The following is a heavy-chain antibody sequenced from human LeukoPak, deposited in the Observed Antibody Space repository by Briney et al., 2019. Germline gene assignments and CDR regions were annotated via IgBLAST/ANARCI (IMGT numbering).Heavy chain of an antibody. CDR1: GFTFSSYS. V-gene: IGHV3-21*01. J-gene: IGHJ3*02. D-gene: IGHD7-27*01. Sequence: GGSLRLSCAASGFTFSSYSMIWVRQAPGKGLEWVSSISISSSYLYYADSVKGRFTISRDNAKNSLYLQMNSLRAEDTAVYYCARDKNWGSGAFDIWGQRDHCHRLL. CDR3: ARDKNWGSGAFDI. CDR2: ISISSSYL.